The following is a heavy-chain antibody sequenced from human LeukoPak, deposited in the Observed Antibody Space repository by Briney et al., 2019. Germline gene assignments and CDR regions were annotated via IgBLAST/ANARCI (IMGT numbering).Heavy chain of an antibody. Sequence: PSETLSLTCTVSGGSITSYHWSWIRQPPGKGLEWIGDAYNSGCTNYNPSLKSRVTISVDTSKNQFSLKLSSVTAADTAVYYCAGGIFGVVINAFHIWGQGTMVTVSS. J-gene: IGHJ3*02. CDR3: AGGIFGVVINAFHI. V-gene: IGHV4-59*01. CDR1: GGSITSYH. D-gene: IGHD3-3*01. CDR2: AYNSGCT.